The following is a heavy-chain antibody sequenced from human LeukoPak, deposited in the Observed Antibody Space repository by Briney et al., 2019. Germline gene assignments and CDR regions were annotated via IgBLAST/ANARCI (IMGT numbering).Heavy chain of an antibody. D-gene: IGHD3-22*01. J-gene: IGHJ4*02. CDR2: ISSSSSTI. CDR1: GFTFSSYS. V-gene: IGHV3-48*01. Sequence: GGSLRLSCAASGFTFSSYSMNWVRQAPGKGLEWVSYISSSSSTIYYADSVKGRFTISRDNSKNTLYLQMNSLRAEDTAVYYCARVVVTEKRAFDYWGQGTLVTVSS. CDR3: ARVVVTEKRAFDY.